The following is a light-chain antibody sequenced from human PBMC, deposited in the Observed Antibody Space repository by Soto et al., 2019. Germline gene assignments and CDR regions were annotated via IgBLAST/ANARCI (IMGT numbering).Light chain of an antibody. Sequence: ILVTQSPCSLSLSSGDRVTISXRASRSAIINFAWYQQQPGXAPRXXXAGXSSRATGSPDRFSGSGSGTDFTLTISRREPEDFAVYYCQQYVTPPRTFGQGTRVEIK. CDR3: QQYVTPPRT. CDR1: RSAIIN. CDR2: GXS. J-gene: IGKJ5*01. V-gene: IGKV3-20*01.